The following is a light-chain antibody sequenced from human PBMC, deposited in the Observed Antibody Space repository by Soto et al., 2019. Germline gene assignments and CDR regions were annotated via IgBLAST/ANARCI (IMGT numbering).Light chain of an antibody. CDR3: CSYAGSYTLWV. Sequence: QSVLPQPRSVSGSPGQSVAISCTGTSSDVGGYNFVSWYQQHPGKAPKLIIYDVSKRPSGVPDRFSGSKSGNTASLTLSGLQAEDEADYYCCSYAGSYTLWVFGGGTKLTVL. V-gene: IGLV2-11*01. J-gene: IGLJ3*02. CDR1: SSDVGGYNF. CDR2: DVS.